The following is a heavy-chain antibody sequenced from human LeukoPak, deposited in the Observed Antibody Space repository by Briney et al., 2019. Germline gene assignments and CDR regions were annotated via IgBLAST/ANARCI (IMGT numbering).Heavy chain of an antibody. J-gene: IGHJ4*02. CDR1: GFSLSTSGVG. D-gene: IGHD4-23*01. CDR3: AHGERGVTPTQTCFDY. V-gene: IGHV2-5*02. CDR2: IYWDDDK. Sequence: ESGPTLVNPTQTLTLTCTFSGFSLSTSGVGVGWIRQPPGKALEWLALIYWDDDKRYSPSLKSRLTITKDTSKNQVVLTMTNMDPVDTATYYCAHGERGVTPTQTCFDYWGQGTLVTVSS.